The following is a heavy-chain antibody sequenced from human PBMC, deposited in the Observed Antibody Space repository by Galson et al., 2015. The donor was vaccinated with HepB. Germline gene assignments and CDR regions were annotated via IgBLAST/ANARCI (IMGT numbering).Heavy chain of an antibody. D-gene: IGHD1-26*01. J-gene: IGHJ4*02. CDR3: VNLNPRYSGSPPIDY. Sequence: SLRLSCAASGFTFSSYAMSWVRQAPGKGLEWVSAISGSGGSTYYADSVKGRFTISRDNSKNTLYLQMNSLRAEDTAVYYCVNLNPRYSGSPPIDYWGQGTLVTVSS. CDR2: ISGSGGST. CDR1: GFTFSSYA. V-gene: IGHV3-23*01.